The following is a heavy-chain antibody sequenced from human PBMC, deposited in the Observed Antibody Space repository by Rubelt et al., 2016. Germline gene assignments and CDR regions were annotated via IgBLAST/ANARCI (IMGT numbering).Heavy chain of an antibody. V-gene: IGHV4-34*01. Sequence: QVQLQQWGAGLLKPSETLSLTCAVYGGSFSGYYWSWIRQPPGKGLEWIGEINHSGSTNYNPSLKSRVTTSVDTSKNQFSLKLSSVTAADTAVYYCARSRLEGDGGMKASFDYWGQGTLVTVSS. CDR3: ARSRLEGDGGMKASFDY. CDR1: GGSFSGYY. J-gene: IGHJ4*02. D-gene: IGHD4-23*01. CDR2: INHSGST.